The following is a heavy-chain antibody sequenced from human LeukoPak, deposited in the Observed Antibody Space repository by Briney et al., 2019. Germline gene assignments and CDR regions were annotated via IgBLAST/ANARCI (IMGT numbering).Heavy chain of an antibody. CDR1: GYTFTGYY. J-gene: IGHJ6*02. CDR3: ARAPQLVRDYYYGMDV. Sequence: ASVKVSCKASGYTFTGYYMHWVRPAPGQGLEWMGWISAYNGNTNYAQKLQGRVTMTTDTSTSTAYMELRSLRSDDTAVYYCARAPQLVRDYYYGMDVWGQGTTVTVSS. V-gene: IGHV1-18*04. D-gene: IGHD6-6*01. CDR2: ISAYNGNT.